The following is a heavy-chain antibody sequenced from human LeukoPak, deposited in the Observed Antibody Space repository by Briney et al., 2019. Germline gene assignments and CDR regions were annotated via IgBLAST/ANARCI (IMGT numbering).Heavy chain of an antibody. CDR3: ARDVPYYYESSGYYSLGFDI. D-gene: IGHD3-22*01. V-gene: IGHV3-7*01. Sequence: QPGGSLRLSCAASGFTFSTYWMSWVRQAPGKGLEWVANIKQDGSEKYYVDSVKGRFTISRDNAKNSLYLQMNSLRAEDTAVYYCARDVPYYYESSGYYSLGFDIWGQGTMVTVSS. CDR2: IKQDGSEK. CDR1: GFTFSTYW. J-gene: IGHJ3*02.